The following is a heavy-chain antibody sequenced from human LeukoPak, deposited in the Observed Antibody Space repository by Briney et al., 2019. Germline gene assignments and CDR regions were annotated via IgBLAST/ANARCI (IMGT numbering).Heavy chain of an antibody. D-gene: IGHD3-22*01. Sequence: ASETLSLTCAVYGGSFSGYYWSWIRQPPGKGREWIGEINHSGSTNYNPSLKSRVTISVDTSKNQFSLKLSSVTAADTAVYYCADSSGSPRGFDYWGQGTLVTVSS. CDR3: ADSSGSPRGFDY. CDR2: INHSGST. CDR1: GGSFSGYY. J-gene: IGHJ4*02. V-gene: IGHV4-34*01.